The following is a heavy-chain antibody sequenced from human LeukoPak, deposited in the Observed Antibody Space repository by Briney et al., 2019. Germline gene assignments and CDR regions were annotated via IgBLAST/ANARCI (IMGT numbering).Heavy chain of an antibody. CDR1: GFSFSTYT. Sequence: GGSLRLSCAASGFSFSTYTMNWVRQAPGKGLEWVSYISSGSSTIYYADSVKGRFTISRDNANNSLYLQMNSLRDEDTAVYYCARARRYRSSWYHDYWGQGSLVTVSS. D-gene: IGHD6-13*01. J-gene: IGHJ4*02. V-gene: IGHV3-48*02. CDR3: ARARRYRSSWYHDY. CDR2: ISSGSSTI.